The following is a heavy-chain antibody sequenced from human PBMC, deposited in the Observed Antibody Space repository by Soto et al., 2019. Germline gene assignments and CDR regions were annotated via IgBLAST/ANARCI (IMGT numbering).Heavy chain of an antibody. CDR2: INHSGST. Sequence: SETLSLTCAVYGGSFSGYYWSWIRQPPGKGLEWIGEINHSGSTNYNPSLKSRVTISVDTSKNQFSLKLSSVTAADTAVYYCARGGYCSGGSCYAFDIWGQGTMVTVSS. V-gene: IGHV4-34*01. CDR3: ARGGYCSGGSCYAFDI. J-gene: IGHJ3*02. CDR1: GGSFSGYY. D-gene: IGHD2-15*01.